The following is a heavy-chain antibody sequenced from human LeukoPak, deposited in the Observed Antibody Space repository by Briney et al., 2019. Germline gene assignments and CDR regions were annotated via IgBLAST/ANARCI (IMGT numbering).Heavy chain of an antibody. Sequence: ASVKVSCKASGYTFTGYYIHWVRQAPGQGLEWMGWINPNSGGTNYAQKFQGRVTMTRDTSISTAYMELSRLRSDYTAVHYCARDGRDVYYTSSALNTILGSYYYYMDVWGKGTTVTVSS. V-gene: IGHV1-2*02. CDR2: INPNSGGT. D-gene: IGHD3-22*01. CDR3: ARDGRDVYYTSSALNTILGSYYYYMDV. CDR1: GYTFTGYY. J-gene: IGHJ6*03.